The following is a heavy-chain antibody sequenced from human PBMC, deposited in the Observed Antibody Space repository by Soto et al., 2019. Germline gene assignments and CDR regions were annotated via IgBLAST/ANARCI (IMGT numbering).Heavy chain of an antibody. D-gene: IGHD2-15*01. CDR1: GFLFSRFG. CDR3: AGEDKNVANGLDY. CDR2: IVNHGGTK. V-gene: IGHV3-33*01. Sequence: QVQLVESGGGVVQPGTSLRLSCAASGFLFSRFGMHWVRQAPGKGLEWVAVIVNHGGTKDYADSVRGRFTLSRDNSRNTLFLEMRSLRVEAPAIFYCAGEDKNVANGLDYGGRGPLVTVSS. J-gene: IGHJ4*02.